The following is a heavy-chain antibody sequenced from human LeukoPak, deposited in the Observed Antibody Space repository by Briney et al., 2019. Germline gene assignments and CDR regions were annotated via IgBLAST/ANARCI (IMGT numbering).Heavy chain of an antibody. J-gene: IGHJ6*04. V-gene: IGHV4-59*01. CDR2: IYYSGST. D-gene: IGHD3-10*01. Sequence: PSETLSLTCTVSGGSISSYYWSWIRQPPGKGLERIGYIYYSGSTNYNPSLKSRVTISVDTSKNQFSLKLSSVTAADTAVYYCARESGYYGSGSYYGDYYGMDVWGKGTTVTVSS. CDR1: GGSISSYY. CDR3: ARESGYYGSGSYYGDYYGMDV.